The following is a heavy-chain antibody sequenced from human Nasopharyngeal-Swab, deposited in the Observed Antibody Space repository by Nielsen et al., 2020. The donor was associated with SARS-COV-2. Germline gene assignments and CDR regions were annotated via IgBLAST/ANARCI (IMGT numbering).Heavy chain of an antibody. CDR1: GFTVSSNY. Sequence: GGSLRLSCAASGFTVSSNYMSWVRQAPGKGLEWVSVIYSGGSTYYADSVKGRFTISRDNSKNTLYLQMNSPRAEDTAVYYCARPTYYDYYGMDVWGQGTTVTVSS. CDR2: IYSGGST. V-gene: IGHV3-53*01. J-gene: IGHJ6*02. CDR3: ARPTYYDYYGMDV. D-gene: IGHD3-3*01.